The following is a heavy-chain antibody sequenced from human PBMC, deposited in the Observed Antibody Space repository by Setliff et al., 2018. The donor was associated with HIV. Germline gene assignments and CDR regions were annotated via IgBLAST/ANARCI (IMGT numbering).Heavy chain of an antibody. CDR3: ARTMGAPYYYYGMDV. J-gene: IGHJ6*01. D-gene: IGHD1-26*01. V-gene: IGHV7-4-1*02. CDR1: GYTFTSYA. CDR2: INTNTGNP. Sequence: GASVKVSCKASGYTFTSYAMNWVRQAPGQGLEWMGWINTNTGNPTYAQGFTGRFVFSLDTSVSTAYLQISSLKAEDTAVYYCARTMGAPYYYYGMDVWGPETLLVTVSS.